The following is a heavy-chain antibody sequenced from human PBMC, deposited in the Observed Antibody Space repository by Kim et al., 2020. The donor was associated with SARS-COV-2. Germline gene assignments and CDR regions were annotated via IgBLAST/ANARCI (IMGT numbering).Heavy chain of an antibody. CDR2: IKGDGSDT. CDR3: ARGTFQQGFDP. CDR1: GFTFNNYW. D-gene: IGHD6-13*01. V-gene: IGHV3-74*01. Sequence: GSLRLSCEASGFTFNNYWMNWVRQGPGKGLVWVSRIKGDGSDTHYADSVKGRFTISRDNAKNTLHLQLNSLGVEDTAIYFCARGTFQQGFDPWGQGTLVTVSS. J-gene: IGHJ5*02.